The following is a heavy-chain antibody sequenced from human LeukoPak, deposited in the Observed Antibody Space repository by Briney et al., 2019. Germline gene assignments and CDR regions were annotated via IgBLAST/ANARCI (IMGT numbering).Heavy chain of an antibody. CDR3: ARGGPIVGRNWGHYFDY. D-gene: IGHD1-26*01. CDR1: GYTFTSYY. J-gene: IGHJ4*02. CDR2: INPSAGST. Sequence: ASVKVSCKASGYTFTSYYIHWVRQAPGQGLEWMGIINPSAGSTSYAQKFQGRVTMTRDTSTSTVYIELSSLRSEDTAVYYCARGGPIVGRNWGHYFDYWGQGPLVTVSS. V-gene: IGHV1-46*01.